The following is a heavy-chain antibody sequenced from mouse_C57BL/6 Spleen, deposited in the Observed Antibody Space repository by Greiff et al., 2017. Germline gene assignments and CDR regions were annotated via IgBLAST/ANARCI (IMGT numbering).Heavy chain of an antibody. CDR1: GFTFSSYA. D-gene: IGHD4-1*01. CDR2: ISDGGSYT. CDR3: ARLTGTRGYFDV. J-gene: IGHJ1*03. V-gene: IGHV5-4*01. Sequence: VQRVESGGGLVKPGGSLKLSCAASGFTFSSYAMSWVRQTPEKRLEWVATISDGGSYTYYPDNVKGRFTISRDNAKNNLYLQMSHLKSEDTAMYYCARLTGTRGYFDVWGTGTTVTVSS.